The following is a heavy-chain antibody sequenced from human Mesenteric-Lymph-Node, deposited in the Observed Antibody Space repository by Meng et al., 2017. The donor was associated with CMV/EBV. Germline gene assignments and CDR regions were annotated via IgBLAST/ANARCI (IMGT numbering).Heavy chain of an antibody. D-gene: IGHD2/OR15-2a*01. CDR2: IYGTGIT. Sequence: QVQLQESCPGLVKPSETLSLTCIVSGVSVTSGAYHWSWIRQSPGKGLEWIGYIYGTGITIYNPSLKSRVTILLETSKNQFSLKLNSVTTADTAVYYCAKSRSSTPGIVDDWGQGTLVTVYS. J-gene: IGHJ4*02. V-gene: IGHV4-61*08. CDR1: GVSVTSGAYH. CDR3: AKSRSSTPGIVDD.